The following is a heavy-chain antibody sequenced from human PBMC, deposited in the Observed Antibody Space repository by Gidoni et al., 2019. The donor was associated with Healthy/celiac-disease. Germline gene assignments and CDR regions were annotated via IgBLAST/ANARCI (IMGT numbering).Heavy chain of an antibody. Sequence: QVQLQESGPGLVKPSQTLSLTCTVSGGSISSGSYYWSWIRQPAGKGLEWIGRIYTSGSTNYNPSLKSRVTISVDTSKNQFSLKLSSVTAADTAVYYCARDSTTLGHYYYYGMDVWGQGTTVTVSS. V-gene: IGHV4-61*02. CDR1: GGSISSGSYY. D-gene: IGHD4-17*01. CDR3: ARDSTTLGHYYYYGMDV. J-gene: IGHJ6*02. CDR2: IYTSGST.